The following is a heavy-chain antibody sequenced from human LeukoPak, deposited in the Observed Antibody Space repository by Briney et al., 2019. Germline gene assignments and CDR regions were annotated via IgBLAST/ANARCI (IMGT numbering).Heavy chain of an antibody. J-gene: IGHJ3*02. V-gene: IGHV3-23*01. CDR3: AKGYYYYDSSGYYQTPTDAFDI. CDR1: GFTFSSYA. Sequence: GGSLRLSCAASGFTFSSYATSWVRQAPGKGLEWVSAISGSGGSTYYADSVKGRFTISRDNSKNTLYLQMNSLRAEDTAVYYCAKGYYYYDSSGYYQTPTDAFDIWGQGTMVTVSS. CDR2: ISGSGGST. D-gene: IGHD3-22*01.